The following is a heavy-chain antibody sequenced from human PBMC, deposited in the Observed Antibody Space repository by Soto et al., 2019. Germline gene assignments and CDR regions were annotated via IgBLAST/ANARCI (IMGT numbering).Heavy chain of an antibody. CDR2: IYYIGTT. CDR3: SRGGYIYGSEAFDI. D-gene: IGHD5-18*01. Sequence: QVQLQESGPGLVKPSQTLSLTCTVSGGSISSGGYYWTWIRQHPGKGLEWIGHIYYIGTTHYIPSLQSRVTISLASSKNRFSLKLTSVTAADTALYYWSRGGYIYGSEAFDIWGQGTMVTVSS. J-gene: IGHJ3*02. CDR1: GGSISSGGYY. V-gene: IGHV4-31*03.